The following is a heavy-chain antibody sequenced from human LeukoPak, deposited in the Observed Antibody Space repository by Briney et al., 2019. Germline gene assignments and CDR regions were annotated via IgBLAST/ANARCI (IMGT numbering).Heavy chain of an antibody. CDR3: ARGLAAGGIFDY. CDR2: VYHSGSI. Sequence: SETLSLTCTVSGGSISSGGYYWTRIRQSPGKGLECIGNVYHSGSIKCNPSLKSRVTISVDTSKNQFSLELNSVTAADTAMYYCARGLAAGGIFDYWGQGALVTVSS. D-gene: IGHD6-13*01. J-gene: IGHJ4*02. CDR1: GGSISSGGYY. V-gene: IGHV4-30-2*05.